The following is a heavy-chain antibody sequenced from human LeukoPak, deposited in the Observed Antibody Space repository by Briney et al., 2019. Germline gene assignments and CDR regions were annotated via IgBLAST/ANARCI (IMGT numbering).Heavy chain of an antibody. CDR3: ARESSGYDSGAFDI. D-gene: IGHD5-12*01. V-gene: IGHV4-31*03. CDR1: GGSISSGGYY. CDR2: IYYSGST. Sequence: SQTLSLTCTVSGGSISSGGYYWSWIRQHPGKGLEWIGYIYYSGSTYYNPSLKSRVTISVDTSKNQFSLKLSSVTAADTAVYYCARESSGYDSGAFDIWGQGTVVTVSS. J-gene: IGHJ3*02.